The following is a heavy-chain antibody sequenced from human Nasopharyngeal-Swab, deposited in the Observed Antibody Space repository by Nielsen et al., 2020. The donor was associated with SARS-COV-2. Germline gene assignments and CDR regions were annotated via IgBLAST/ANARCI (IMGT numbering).Heavy chain of an antibody. D-gene: IGHD4-17*01. CDR2: ISSSSSYI. V-gene: IGHV3-21*01. CDR3: ARAVTTYYYYGMDV. J-gene: IGHJ6*02. Sequence: WIRQPPGKGLEWVSSISSSSSYIYYADSVKGRFTISRDNAKNSLYLQMNSLRAEDTAVYYCARAVTTYYYYGMDVWGQGTTVTVSS.